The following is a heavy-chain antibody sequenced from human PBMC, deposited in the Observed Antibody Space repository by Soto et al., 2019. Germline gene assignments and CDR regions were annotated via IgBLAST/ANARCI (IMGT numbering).Heavy chain of an antibody. D-gene: IGHD3-22*01. Sequence: SETLSLTCAVYGGSFSGYYWSGIRQPPGKGLEWIGEINHSGSTNYNPSLKSRVTISVDTSKNQFSLKLSSVTAADTAVYYCARLGDYDSSGTFSYWGQGTLVTVSS. V-gene: IGHV4-34*01. CDR2: INHSGST. CDR1: GGSFSGYY. CDR3: ARLGDYDSSGTFSY. J-gene: IGHJ4*02.